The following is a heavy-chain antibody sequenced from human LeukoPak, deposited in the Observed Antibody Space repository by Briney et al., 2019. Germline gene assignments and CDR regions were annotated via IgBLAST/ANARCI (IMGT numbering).Heavy chain of an antibody. V-gene: IGHV3-11*04. J-gene: IGHJ4*02. CDR2: ISSSCNTI. D-gene: IGHD3-3*01. Sequence: SGGSLRLSCAAAGFTFSDYYMSWIRQAAGKGRDCVSYISSSCNTIYSAHSVKPPFPISSDNANNSLYLQINGLRADDTALYSCATVWSGSLGWGQGTLVTVSS. CDR3: ATVWSGSLG. CDR1: GFTFSDYY.